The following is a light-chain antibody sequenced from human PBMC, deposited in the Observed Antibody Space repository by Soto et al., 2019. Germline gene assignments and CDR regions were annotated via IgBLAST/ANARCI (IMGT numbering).Light chain of an antibody. CDR2: TND. V-gene: IGLV1-44*01. CDR3: AVWDDSLNGHV. CDR1: SSNIGTSS. J-gene: IGLJ1*01. Sequence: QSVLTQPPSASGTPGQTVTISCSGNSSNIGTSSVHWYKHLPGTAPKPLIYTNDQRPSGVPDRFSGSKSGTSASLAISGLQSEDEADYYCAVWDDSLNGHVFGAGTRSPS.